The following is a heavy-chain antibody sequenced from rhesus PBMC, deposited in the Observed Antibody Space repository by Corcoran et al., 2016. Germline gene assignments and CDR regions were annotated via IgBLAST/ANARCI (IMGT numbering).Heavy chain of an antibody. J-gene: IGHJ6*01. CDR2: ISQPSGNKK. CDR1: GFTLSDYW. V-gene: IGHV3-37*01. Sequence: EVQLVESGGGLVQPGGALRLSCVASGFTLSDYWMVWVRRATGKGLGWVASISQPSGNKKYYLDPVTGRFTISRDNAKTTLYLQMNSLRAEDTAVYYCARRSSSYGLDAWGQGVVVTVSS. D-gene: IGHD6-19*01. CDR3: ARRSSSYGLDA.